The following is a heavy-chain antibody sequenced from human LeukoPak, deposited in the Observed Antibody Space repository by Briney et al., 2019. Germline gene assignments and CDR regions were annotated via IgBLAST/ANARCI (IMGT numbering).Heavy chain of an antibody. D-gene: IGHD4-17*01. CDR1: GFTFSSYS. Sequence: TGGSLRLSCAASGFTFSSYSMNWVRQAPGKGLEWVSSISSSSSYIYYADSVKGRFTISRDNSKNTLYLQMNSLRAEDTAVYYCARVRVGDYLNRAFDIWGQGTMVTVSS. J-gene: IGHJ3*02. CDR3: ARVRVGDYLNRAFDI. V-gene: IGHV3-21*01. CDR2: ISSSSSYI.